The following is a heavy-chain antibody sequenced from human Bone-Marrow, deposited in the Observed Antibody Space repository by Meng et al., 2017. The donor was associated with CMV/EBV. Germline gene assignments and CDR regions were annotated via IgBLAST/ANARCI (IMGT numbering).Heavy chain of an antibody. CDR3: ARDQFDIVVVPAATLDY. CDR2: ISYDGSNK. CDR1: GFTFNNYA. Sequence: GGSLRLSCAASGFTFNNYAMHWVRQAPGKGLEWVAVISYDGSNKYYADSVKGRFTISRDNSKNTLCLQMNSLSAEDTAMYYCARDQFDIVVVPAATLDYWGQGTLVTVSS. D-gene: IGHD2-2*01. V-gene: IGHV3-30*04. J-gene: IGHJ4*02.